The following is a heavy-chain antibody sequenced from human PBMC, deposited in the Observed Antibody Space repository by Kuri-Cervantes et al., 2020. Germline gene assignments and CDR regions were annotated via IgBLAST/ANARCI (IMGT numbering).Heavy chain of an antibody. J-gene: IGHJ4*02. Sequence: GGSLRLSCAASGFTFSSYGMHWVRQAPGKGLEWVAVIWYDGSNKYYADSVKGRFTISRDNSKNTLYLQMNSLRAEDTAVYYCARMIRTTVVTRDYWGQGVLVTVSS. CDR1: GFTFSSYG. V-gene: IGHV3-33*01. CDR3: ARMIRTTVVTRDY. D-gene: IGHD4-23*01. CDR2: IWYDGSNK.